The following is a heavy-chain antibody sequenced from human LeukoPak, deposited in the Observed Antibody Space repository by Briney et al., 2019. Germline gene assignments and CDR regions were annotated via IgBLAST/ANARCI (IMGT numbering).Heavy chain of an antibody. CDR1: GFTFRSSV. J-gene: IGHJ4*02. Sequence: GGSLRLSCVASGFTFRSSVMSWVRQAPGKRLEWVSAITGDGGGTNHADSVKGRFTISRDNSKNTLYLQMNSLRAEDTAVYYCARDPLGTRPGFDYWGQGTLVTVSS. V-gene: IGHV3-23*01. CDR3: ARDPLGTRPGFDY. D-gene: IGHD1-1*01. CDR2: ITGDGGGT.